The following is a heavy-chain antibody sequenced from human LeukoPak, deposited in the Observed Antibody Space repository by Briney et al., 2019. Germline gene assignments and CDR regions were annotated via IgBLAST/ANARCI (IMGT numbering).Heavy chain of an antibody. CDR3: AKTGGAYSGYANFDY. J-gene: IGHJ4*02. CDR1: GFTFSSYG. Sequence: GGSLRLSCAASGFTFSSYGMHWVRQAPGKGLEWVAFIRYDGSNKYYADSVKGRFTISRDNSKNTLYLQMNSLRAEDTAVYYCAKTGGAYSGYANFDYWGQGTLVTVSS. D-gene: IGHD5-12*01. CDR2: IRYDGSNK. V-gene: IGHV3-30*02.